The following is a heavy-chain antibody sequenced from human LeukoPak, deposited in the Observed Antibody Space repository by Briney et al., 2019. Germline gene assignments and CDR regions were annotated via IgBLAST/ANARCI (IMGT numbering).Heavy chain of an antibody. Sequence: GRFLRLSCAASGFTFSSYAMHWVRQAPGKGLEWVAVISYDGSNKYYADSVKGRFTISRDNSKNTLYLQMNSLRAEDTAVYYCARGYYYDSSGYYQYGYWGQGTLVTVSS. CDR2: ISYDGSNK. CDR1: GFTFSSYA. J-gene: IGHJ4*02. CDR3: ARGYYYDSSGYYQYGY. V-gene: IGHV3-30*04. D-gene: IGHD3-22*01.